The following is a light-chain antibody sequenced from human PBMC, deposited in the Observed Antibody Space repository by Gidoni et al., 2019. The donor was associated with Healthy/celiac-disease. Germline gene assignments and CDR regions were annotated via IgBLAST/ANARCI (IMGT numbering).Light chain of an antibody. J-gene: IGKJ4*01. CDR3: QQRSNWPT. CDR1: QGVSSY. CDR2: DAS. Sequence: IVLTQSPAPLSLSPGERATLSCRASQGVSSYLAWYQQKPGQAPRLLIYDASNRATGIPARFSGSGPGTDFTLTISSLEREDFAVYYCQQRSNWPTFXGXTKVEIK. V-gene: IGKV3D-11*01.